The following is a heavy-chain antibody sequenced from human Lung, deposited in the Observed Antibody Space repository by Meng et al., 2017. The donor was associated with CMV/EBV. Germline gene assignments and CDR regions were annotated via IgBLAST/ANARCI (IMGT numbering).Heavy chain of an antibody. D-gene: IGHD1-1*01. CDR2: ISYSGAT. V-gene: IGHV4-39*01. J-gene: IGHJ4*02. CDR1: GGSIRGGSYY. Sequence: VSGGSIRGGSYYWGWIRQPPGKGLEWIGSISYSGATYYQSSLKSRVTISVDTSKNQFSLRLTSVTAADTAVYYCARHGWTGTTPIDFWGQGTLVTVSS. CDR3: ARHGWTGTTPIDF.